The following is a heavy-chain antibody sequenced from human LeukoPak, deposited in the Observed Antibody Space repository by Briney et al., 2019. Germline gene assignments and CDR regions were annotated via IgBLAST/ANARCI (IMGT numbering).Heavy chain of an antibody. CDR1: GGSISSYY. J-gene: IGHJ5*02. Sequence: PSETLSLTCTVSGGSISSYYWSWIRQPPGKGLEWIGYIYYSGSTNYNPSLKSRVTISVDTSKNQFSLKLSSVTAADTAVYYCARGVLWGYSSGWYDHWGQGTLVTVSS. CDR2: IYYSGST. CDR3: ARGVLWGYSSGWYDH. V-gene: IGHV4-59*01. D-gene: IGHD6-19*01.